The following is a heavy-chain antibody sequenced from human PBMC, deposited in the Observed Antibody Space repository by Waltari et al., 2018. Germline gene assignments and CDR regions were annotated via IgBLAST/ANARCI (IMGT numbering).Heavy chain of an antibody. J-gene: IGHJ5*02. CDR3: ARGSWVVADKMGFDP. Sequence: QVQLVQSGAEVKKPGSSMKVSCKASGGTFSSYAISWLRQATGQGLEWMGRIIPIFGTAHYAQKFQGRVTITADKSTSTAYMELSSLRSEDTAVYYCARGSWVVADKMGFDPWGQGTLVTVSS. D-gene: IGHD2-15*01. CDR2: IIPIFGTA. V-gene: IGHV1-69*08. CDR1: GGTFSSYA.